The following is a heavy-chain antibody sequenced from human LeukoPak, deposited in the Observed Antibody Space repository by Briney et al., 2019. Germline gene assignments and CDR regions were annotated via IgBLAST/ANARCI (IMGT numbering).Heavy chain of an antibody. V-gene: IGHV3-74*01. CDR3: AREGYNTGYGFDY. CDR2: INSGGTVT. D-gene: IGHD5-12*01. CDR1: GFTFSDFW. Sequence: GGSLRLSCAASGFTFSDFWMHWVRQAPGKGLVWVSRINSGGTVTNYADSVKGRLTISRDNAKNTLYLQMNSLRAEDTAVYYCAREGYNTGYGFDYWGQGTLVTVSS. J-gene: IGHJ4*02.